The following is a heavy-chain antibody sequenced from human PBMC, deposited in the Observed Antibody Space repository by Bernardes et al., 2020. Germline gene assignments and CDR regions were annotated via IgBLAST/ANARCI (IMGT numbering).Heavy chain of an antibody. CDR2: IRGNGGRT. J-gene: IGHJ4*02. D-gene: IGHD5-18*01. V-gene: IGHV3-23*01. CDR3: ASSGPLAPSQLETFDF. CDR1: GFTFSGYV. Sequence: GGSLRLSCAASGFTFSGYVMSWVRQAPGKGLEWVSGIRGNGGRTYYADSVKGRFTSSRDNSRTTLYLQMNSLRAEDTAVYYCASSGPLAPSQLETFDFWGQGTLVTVSS.